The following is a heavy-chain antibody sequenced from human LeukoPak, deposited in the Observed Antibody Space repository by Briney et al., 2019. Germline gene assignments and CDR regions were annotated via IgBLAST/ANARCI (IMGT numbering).Heavy chain of an antibody. CDR1: GFTFSSYG. V-gene: IGHV3-30*18. J-gene: IGHJ4*02. CDR3: AKDRGVSFYYFDY. CDR2: ISYDGSNK. D-gene: IGHD3-10*01. Sequence: GGSLRLSCAASGFTFSSYGMHWVRQAPGKGLEWVAVISYDGSNKYYADSVKGRFTISRDNSKNTLYLQMNSLRAEDTAVYYCAKDRGVSFYYFDYWGQGTLVTVSS.